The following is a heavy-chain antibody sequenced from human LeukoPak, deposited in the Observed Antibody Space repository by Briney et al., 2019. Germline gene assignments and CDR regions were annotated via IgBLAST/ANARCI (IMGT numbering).Heavy chain of an antibody. V-gene: IGHV3-23*01. CDR3: AKDPMYY. J-gene: IGHJ4*02. D-gene: IGHD3-10*02. Sequence: LEWFSPITGRRGTTYYPDSVNGRFTISRDNSKNTLYLQMNSLRAEDTAVYYCAKDPMYYWGQGTLVTVSS. CDR2: ITGRRGTT.